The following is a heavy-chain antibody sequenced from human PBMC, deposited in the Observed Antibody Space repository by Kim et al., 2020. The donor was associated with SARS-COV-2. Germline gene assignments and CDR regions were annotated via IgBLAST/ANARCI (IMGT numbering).Heavy chain of an antibody. V-gene: IGHV1-18*01. CDR2: ISAYNGNT. CDR1: GYTFTSYG. J-gene: IGHJ4*02. Sequence: ASVKVSCKASGYTFTSYGISWVRQAPGQGLEWMGWISAYNGNTNYAQKLQGRVTMTTDTSTSTAYMGLRSLRSDDTAVYYCARVSSYYDGSYMGPSDYWGQGALVTVSS. D-gene: IGHD3-22*01. CDR3: ARVSSYYDGSYMGPSDY.